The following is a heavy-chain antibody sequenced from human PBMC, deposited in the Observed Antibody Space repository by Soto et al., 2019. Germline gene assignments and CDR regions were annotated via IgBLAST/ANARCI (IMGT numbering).Heavy chain of an antibody. V-gene: IGHV3-53*01. D-gene: IGHD3-10*01. Sequence: PGGSLRLSCAASGFSVSNKYMNWVRQAPGRGLEWVSVIYSGGGTYYAESVKGRITISRDNSKNTVYLQMNTLRPEDTAVCYCAREGGSYGPFDCWGQGTLVTVSS. CDR2: IYSGGGT. J-gene: IGHJ5*01. CDR1: GFSVSNKY. CDR3: AREGGSYGPFDC.